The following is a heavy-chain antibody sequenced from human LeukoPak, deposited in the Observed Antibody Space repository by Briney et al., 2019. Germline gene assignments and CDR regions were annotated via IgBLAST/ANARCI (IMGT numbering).Heavy chain of an antibody. CDR3: ARLPLDSYYFDY. CDR2: IYYSGST. J-gene: IGHJ4*02. Sequence: SETLSLTCTVSGGSISSSSYYWGWIRQPPGKGLEWIGSIYYSGSTYYNPSLKSRVTISVDTSKNQFSLKLSSVTAADTAVYYCARLPLDSYYFDYWGQGTLVTVSS. CDR1: GGSISSSSYY. V-gene: IGHV4-39*01. D-gene: IGHD3/OR15-3a*01.